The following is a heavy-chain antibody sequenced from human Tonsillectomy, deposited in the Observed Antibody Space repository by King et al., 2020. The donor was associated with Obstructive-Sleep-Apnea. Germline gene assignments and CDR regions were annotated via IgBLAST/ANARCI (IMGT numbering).Heavy chain of an antibody. CDR1: GFTFDDYA. CDR2: ISWNSGSI. J-gene: IGHJ1*01. CDR3: AKPFHNYYDSGGSNGYFQH. Sequence: VQLVESGGGLVQPGRSLRLSCAASGFTFDDYAMHWVRQAPGKGLEWVSGISWNSGSIGYADSVKGRFTISRDNAKNSLYLQMNSLRAEDTALYYCAKPFHNYYDSGGSNGYFQHWAQGTLVTVSS. D-gene: IGHD3-22*01. V-gene: IGHV3-9*01.